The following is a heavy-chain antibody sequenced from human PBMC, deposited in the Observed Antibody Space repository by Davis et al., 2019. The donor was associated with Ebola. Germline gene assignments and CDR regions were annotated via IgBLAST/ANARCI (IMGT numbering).Heavy chain of an antibody. CDR3: ARDLVGYCSGGSCYVLYYGMDV. CDR2: ISYDGSNK. J-gene: IGHJ6*02. D-gene: IGHD2-15*01. V-gene: IGHV3-30*03. Sequence: GESLKISCAASGFTFSSYGMHWVRQAPGKGLEWVAVISYDGSNKYYADSVKGRFTISRDNSKNTLYLQMNSLRAEDTAVYYCARDLVGYCSGGSCYVLYYGMDVWGQGTTVTVSS. CDR1: GFTFSSYG.